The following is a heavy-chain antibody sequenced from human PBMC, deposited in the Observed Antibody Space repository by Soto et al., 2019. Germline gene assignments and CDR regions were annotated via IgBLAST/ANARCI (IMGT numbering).Heavy chain of an antibody. CDR2: IWYDGSNK. CDR3: ARDNDSNYIFDY. J-gene: IGHJ4*02. Sequence: GGSLRLSCAASGFTFSSYGMHWVRQAPGKGLEWVAVIWYDGSNKYYADSVKGRFTISRDNSKNTLYLQMNSLRAEDTAVYYCARDNDSNYIFDYWGQGTLVTVSS. V-gene: IGHV3-33*01. CDR1: GFTFSSYG. D-gene: IGHD4-4*01.